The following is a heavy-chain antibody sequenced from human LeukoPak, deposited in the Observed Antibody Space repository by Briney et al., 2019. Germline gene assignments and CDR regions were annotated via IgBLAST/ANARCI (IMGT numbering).Heavy chain of an antibody. Sequence: PGGSLRLSCAASGFTFSSHWMSWVRQAPGKGLEWVANIKQDGSEKYYVDSVKGRFTISRDNAKNSLYLQMNSLRAEDTAVYYCARGDIVVVKGACIDRWGQGTLVTVSS. CDR3: ARGDIVVVKGACIDR. V-gene: IGHV3-7*01. CDR2: IKQDGSEK. D-gene: IGHD2-2*01. CDR1: GFTFSSHW. J-gene: IGHJ5*02.